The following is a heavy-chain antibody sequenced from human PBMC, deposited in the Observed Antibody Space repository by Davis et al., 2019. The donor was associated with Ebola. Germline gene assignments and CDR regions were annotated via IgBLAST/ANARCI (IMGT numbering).Heavy chain of an antibody. J-gene: IGHJ6*02. D-gene: IGHD3-3*01. CDR3: ATYYDFWSGHYGMDV. Sequence: MPSETLSLTCTVSSGSISSYYWSWIRQPPGKGLEWIGYIYYSGSTNYNPSLKSRVTISVDTSKNQFSLKLSSVTAADTAVYYCATYYDFWSGHYGMDVWGQGTTVTVSS. V-gene: IGHV4-59*01. CDR1: SGSISSYY. CDR2: IYYSGST.